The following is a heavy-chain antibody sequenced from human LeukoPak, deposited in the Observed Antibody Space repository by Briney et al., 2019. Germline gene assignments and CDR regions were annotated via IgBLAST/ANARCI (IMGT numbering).Heavy chain of an antibody. CDR2: IYSDGRT. J-gene: IGHJ4*02. V-gene: IGHV3-53*05. CDR1: GFTISSNY. Sequence: PGGSLRLSCAVSGFTISSNYMSWVRQAPGKELEWVSVIYSDGRTHYADSVKGRFTISRDNSKNTLYLQMNSLRAEDTAVYYCARDLESSSSYFDYWGQGTLVTVSS. CDR3: ARDLESSSSYFDY. D-gene: IGHD6-6*01.